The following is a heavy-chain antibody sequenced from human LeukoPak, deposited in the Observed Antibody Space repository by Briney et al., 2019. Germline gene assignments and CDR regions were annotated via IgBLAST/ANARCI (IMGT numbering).Heavy chain of an antibody. CDR2: FNSDGNST. D-gene: IGHD2-15*01. CDR1: RFTFSSYW. J-gene: IGHJ4*02. Sequence: GGSLRLSCAATRFTFSSYWLHWVRQAPGKGRVWVSRFNSDGNSTNYADSVKGRFTISRDNAKNTLYLQMNSLRAEDTAVYYCAGGDCSGGSCYLDYWGQGALVTVSS. V-gene: IGHV3-74*01. CDR3: AGGDCSGGSCYLDY.